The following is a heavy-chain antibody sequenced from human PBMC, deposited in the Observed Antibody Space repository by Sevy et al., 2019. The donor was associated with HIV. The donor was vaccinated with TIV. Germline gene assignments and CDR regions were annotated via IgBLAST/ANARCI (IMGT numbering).Heavy chain of an antibody. CDR3: ARAVYDFGSPLWYFDY. CDR2: IKQDGREK. V-gene: IGHV3-7*01. J-gene: IGHJ4*02. D-gene: IGHD3-3*01. Sequence: GGSLRLSCAASGFTFSSYWMSWVRQAPGKGLEWVANIKQDGREKYNVDSVKGRLTISRDNAKNSLYLQMNSLRVEDTAVYFCARAVYDFGSPLWYFDYWGQGTLVTVSS. CDR1: GFTFSSYW.